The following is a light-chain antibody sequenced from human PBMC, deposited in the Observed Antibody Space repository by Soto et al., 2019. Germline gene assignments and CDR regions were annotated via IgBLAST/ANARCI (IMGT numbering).Light chain of an antibody. Sequence: QSAPAQPPPVSGAPGQRVTISCTGGSSNIGAGYDVHWYQQLPGAAPKLLIYGNSNRPSGVPDRFSGSKSGTSASLAITGLQAEDEADYYCQSYDSSLSGFYVFGTGTKVTVL. V-gene: IGLV1-40*01. J-gene: IGLJ1*01. CDR1: SSNIGAGYD. CDR3: QSYDSSLSGFYV. CDR2: GNS.